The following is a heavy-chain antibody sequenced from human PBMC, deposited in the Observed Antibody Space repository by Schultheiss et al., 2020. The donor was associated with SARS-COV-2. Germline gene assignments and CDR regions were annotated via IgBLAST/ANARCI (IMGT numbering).Heavy chain of an antibody. J-gene: IGHJ3*02. CDR1: GFTFSDYY. V-gene: IGHV3-11*01. CDR3: ARVFGSGAFDI. CDR2: ISSSGSTI. D-gene: IGHD3-10*01. Sequence: GGSLRLSCAASGFTFSDYYMSWIRQAPGKGLEWVSYISSSGSTIYYADSVKGRFTISRDNAKNTLSLQMNSLRAEDTALYHCARVFGSGAFDIWGQGTMVTVSS.